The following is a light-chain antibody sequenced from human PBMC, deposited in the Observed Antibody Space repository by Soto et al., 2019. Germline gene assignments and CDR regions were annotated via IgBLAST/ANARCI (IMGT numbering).Light chain of an antibody. Sequence: HSVLTKPASVSGSPGQSITISCTGTSSDVGGYSYVSWYQQHPGKAPKLMIYDVSNRPSGVSNRFSGSKSGNTASLTISGLQAEDEADYYCSSYTSSSTLFYVFGTGTKVTVL. CDR1: SSDVGGYSY. CDR3: SSYTSSSTLFYV. CDR2: DVS. V-gene: IGLV2-14*01. J-gene: IGLJ1*01.